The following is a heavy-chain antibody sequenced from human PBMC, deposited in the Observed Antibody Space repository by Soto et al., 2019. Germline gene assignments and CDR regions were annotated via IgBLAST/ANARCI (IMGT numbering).Heavy chain of an antibody. J-gene: IGHJ4*02. CDR3: ARAPRGIYRYPSYLDY. CDR1: GGSISSYY. D-gene: IGHD3-16*02. Sequence: PSETLSLTCTVSGGSISSYYWSWIRQPPGKGLEWIGYIYYSGSTNYNPSLKSRVTISVDTSKNQFSLKLSSVTAADTAVYYCARAPRGIYRYPSYLDYWGQGTLVTVSS. CDR2: IYYSGST. V-gene: IGHV4-59*01.